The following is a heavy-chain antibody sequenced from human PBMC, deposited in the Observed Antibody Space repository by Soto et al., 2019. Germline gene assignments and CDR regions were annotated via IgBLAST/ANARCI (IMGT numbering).Heavy chain of an antibody. Sequence: QLQLQESGPGLVKPSETLSLTCTISGDSIQSSDYYWGWIRQPPGKGLEWIGSFFYSGNTYYNPSLKSPVTISADTSANQFSLKLHSVTAADTAVFYCARHRSMMTAVSPFDYWGQGTLVTVSS. CDR1: GDSIQSSDYY. CDR2: FFYSGNT. CDR3: ARHRSMMTAVSPFDY. J-gene: IGHJ4*02. V-gene: IGHV4-39*01. D-gene: IGHD4-17*01.